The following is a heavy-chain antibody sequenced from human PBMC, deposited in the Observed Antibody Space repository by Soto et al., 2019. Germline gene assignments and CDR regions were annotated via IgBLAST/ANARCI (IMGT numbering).Heavy chain of an antibody. J-gene: IGHJ4*02. CDR3: AKRGAGHFFDF. CDR1: GFTFSSYA. D-gene: IGHD6-19*01. CDR2: ISGSGGST. Sequence: EVQLLESGGGLVQPGGSLRLSCAASGFTFSSYAMSWVRQAPGKGLEWVSVISGSGGSTYYADSVKGRFTISRDNGKNTRYLQMDGRRGEGTAVYDCAKRGAGHFFDFWGQGTVVTVSS. V-gene: IGHV3-23*01.